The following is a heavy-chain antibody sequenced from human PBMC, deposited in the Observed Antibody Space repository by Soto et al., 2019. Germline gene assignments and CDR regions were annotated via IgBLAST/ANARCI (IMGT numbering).Heavy chain of an antibody. V-gene: IGHV3-30-3*01. Sequence: QVQLVESGGGVVQPGRSLRLSCAASGFTFSSYAMHWVRQAPGKGLEWVAVISYDGSNKYYADSVKGRFTISRDNSKNXXYLQMNSLRAEDTAVYYCARVRVLYGDYDVGWFDPWGQGTLVTVSS. CDR3: ARVRVLYGDYDVGWFDP. J-gene: IGHJ5*02. CDR1: GFTFSSYA. D-gene: IGHD4-17*01. CDR2: ISYDGSNK.